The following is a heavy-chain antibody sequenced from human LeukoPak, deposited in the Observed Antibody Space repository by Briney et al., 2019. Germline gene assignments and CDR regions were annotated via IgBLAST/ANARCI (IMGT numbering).Heavy chain of an antibody. D-gene: IGHD6-19*01. CDR3: ARISLSGWVNDH. CDR1: GFTFSSHW. Sequence: PGGSQKLSCAASGFTFSSHWMHWVRQAPGKGLVWVTRISSDGSSTSYADSVKGRFTISRDNAKNTLYLQMSSLRAEDTAMYYCARISLSGWVNDHWGQGTLVTVSS. V-gene: IGHV3-74*01. CDR2: ISSDGSST. J-gene: IGHJ4*02.